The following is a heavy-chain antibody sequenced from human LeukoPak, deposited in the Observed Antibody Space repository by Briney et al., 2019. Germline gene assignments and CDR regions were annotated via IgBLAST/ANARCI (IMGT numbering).Heavy chain of an antibody. CDR2: SGST. J-gene: IGHJ6*02. Sequence: SGSTNYNPSLKSRVTMSVDTSKNQFSLKLSSVTAADTAVYYCARVLRGYLTRHYYYGMDVWGQGTTVTVSS. CDR3: ARVLRGYLTRHYYYGMDV. V-gene: IGHV4-4*07. D-gene: IGHD5-12*01.